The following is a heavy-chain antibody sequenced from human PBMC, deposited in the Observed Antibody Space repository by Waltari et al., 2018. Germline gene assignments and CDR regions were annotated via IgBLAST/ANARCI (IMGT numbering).Heavy chain of an antibody. CDR1: GFPFSSYS. J-gene: IGHJ4*02. V-gene: IGHV3-48*01. CDR3: ARDSDWAFHF. D-gene: IGHD3-9*01. Sequence: EVQLVESGGGLLQPGGSLRLSCAASGFPFSSYSINGVRKDPGKGLDGLAYISNIVGTFYADSVKGRFTISRDNAKNSVFLQMNSLRVEDTAVYYCARDSDWAFHFWGQGTLVTVSS. CDR2: ISNIVGT.